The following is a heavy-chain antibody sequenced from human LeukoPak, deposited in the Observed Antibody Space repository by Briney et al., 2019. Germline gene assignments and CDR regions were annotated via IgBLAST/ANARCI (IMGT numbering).Heavy chain of an antibody. CDR1: GYSFTTYW. V-gene: IGHV5-51*01. CDR2: IYPGDSDT. D-gene: IGHD3-22*01. CDR3: ARSYYYDSSAYLSYAFDI. J-gene: IGHJ3*02. Sequence: GESLKISCKGSGYSFTTYWIGWVRQMPGKGLEWMGIIYPGDSDTRNSPSFQGQVTISADKSISTAYLQWSSLKASDTAMYYCARSYYYDSSAYLSYAFDIWGQGTMVTVSS.